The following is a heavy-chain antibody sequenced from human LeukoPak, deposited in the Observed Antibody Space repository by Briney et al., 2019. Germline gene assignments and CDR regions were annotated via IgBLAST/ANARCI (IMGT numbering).Heavy chain of an antibody. CDR2: IYYSGST. D-gene: IGHD6-13*01. CDR1: GGFISSYY. Sequence: SETLSLTCTVSGGFISSYYWSWIRQPPGKGLEWIGYIYYSGSTNYNPSLKSRVTISVDTSKNQFSLKLSSVTAADTAVYYCAKGYSSSWYPFDYWGQGTLVTVSS. J-gene: IGHJ4*02. CDR3: AKGYSSSWYPFDY. V-gene: IGHV4-59*01.